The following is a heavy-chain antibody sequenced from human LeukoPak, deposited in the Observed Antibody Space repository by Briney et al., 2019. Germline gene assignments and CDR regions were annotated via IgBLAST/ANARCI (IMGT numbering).Heavy chain of an antibody. CDR3: ARLGYYDSSGCYPYCFDY. Sequence: PSETLSLTCAVYGGSFSGYYWSWIRQPPGKELEWIGEINHSGSTNYNPSLKSRVTISVDTSKNQFSLKLSSVTAADTAVYYCARLGYYDSSGCYPYCFDYWGQGTLVTVSS. CDR1: GGSFSGYY. J-gene: IGHJ4*02. V-gene: IGHV4-34*01. CDR2: INHSGST. D-gene: IGHD3-22*01.